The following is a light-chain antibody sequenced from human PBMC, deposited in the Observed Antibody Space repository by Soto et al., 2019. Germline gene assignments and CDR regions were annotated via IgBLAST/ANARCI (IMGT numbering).Light chain of an antibody. CDR1: QSVSSSY. CDR3: QQYGSSPRFT. V-gene: IGKV3-20*01. CDR2: GAS. J-gene: IGKJ3*01. Sequence: EIVFTQSPGTLSLSPGERATLSCRAIQSVSSSYLAWYQQKPGQAPRLLIYGASSRATGIPDRFSGSGSGTDFTLTISRLEPEDFAVYYCQQYGSSPRFTFGPGTKVDIK.